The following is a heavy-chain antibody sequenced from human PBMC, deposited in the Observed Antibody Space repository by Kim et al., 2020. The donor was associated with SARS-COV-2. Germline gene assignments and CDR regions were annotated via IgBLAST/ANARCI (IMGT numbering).Heavy chain of an antibody. J-gene: IGHJ4*02. D-gene: IGHD5-12*01. CDR2: T. Sequence: TSYSQKIHNRGTMTRDTSTSTLYMELSSLGSEDTAMYYCTRDSFDSGSFDYWGQGTLVTVTS. V-gene: IGHV1-46*01. CDR3: TRDSFDSGSFDY.